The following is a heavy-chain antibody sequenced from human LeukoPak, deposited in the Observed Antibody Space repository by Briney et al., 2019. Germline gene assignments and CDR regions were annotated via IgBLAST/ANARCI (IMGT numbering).Heavy chain of an antibody. CDR1: GGSVSSATYY. V-gene: IGHV4-61*01. CDR2: IHYSGST. J-gene: IGHJ6*02. D-gene: IGHD4-17*01. Sequence: PSETLSLTCTVSGGSVSSATYYWSWIRQPPRKGLEWIGYIHYSGSTNYNASLKGRVTISVDTSKNQVSLKLTSVTPADTAVYYCARDQYGPYGLDVWGQGTTVTVSS. CDR3: ARDQYGPYGLDV.